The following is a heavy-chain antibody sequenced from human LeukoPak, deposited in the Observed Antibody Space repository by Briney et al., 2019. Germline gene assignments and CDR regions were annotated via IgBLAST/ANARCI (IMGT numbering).Heavy chain of an antibody. CDR1: GGSISSSSYF. Sequence: PSETLSLTCTVSGGSISSSSYFWGWIRQPPGKGLEWIGSIYYTGTTYYNPSLKSRVTISVDTSKNQFSLKLSSVTAADTAVYYCARGAGHIFYDYWGQGTLVTVSS. V-gene: IGHV4-39*07. CDR3: ARGAGHIFYDY. D-gene: IGHD1-1*01. CDR2: IYYTGTT. J-gene: IGHJ4*02.